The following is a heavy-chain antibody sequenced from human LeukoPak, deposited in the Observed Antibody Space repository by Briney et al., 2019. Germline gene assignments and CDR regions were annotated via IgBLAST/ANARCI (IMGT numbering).Heavy chain of an antibody. CDR1: GGSISSNNYY. J-gene: IGHJ4*02. CDR2: TFYSGNT. D-gene: IGHD6-6*01. CDR3: ARHLPYSRPSYLNY. Sequence: SETLSLTCTVSGGSISSNNYYWGWIRQPPGKGLEWIGSTFYSGNTYYNPSIKSRVTISVDTSKNPFSLKLSSGTAADTAVYYCARHLPYSRPSYLNYWGQGTLVTVSS. V-gene: IGHV4-39*01.